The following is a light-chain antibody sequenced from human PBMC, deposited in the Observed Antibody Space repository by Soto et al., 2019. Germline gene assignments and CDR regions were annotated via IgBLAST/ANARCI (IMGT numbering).Light chain of an antibody. J-gene: IGKJ2*01. CDR3: QQYNSYSYT. V-gene: IGKV1-5*03. CDR2: KAS. Sequence: DIQMTQSPSTLSASVGDRVTITCRASQSISSWLDWYQQKPGKAPKLLIYKASSFESGVPSRFSGSGSGTEFTLTISSLQPDDFATYYCQQYNSYSYTFGQGTKLEIK. CDR1: QSISSW.